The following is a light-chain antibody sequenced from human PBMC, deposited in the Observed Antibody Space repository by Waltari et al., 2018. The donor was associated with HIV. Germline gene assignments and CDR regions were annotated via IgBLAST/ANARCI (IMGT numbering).Light chain of an antibody. Sequence: DVLATQFPLSLTVSPGESASISCRATESLRHSNGRNYLDWYFQRPGHTPRLLIYLASNRASGVSDRFVGGGSGTDFTLRITRVEAAAAGLYFYLQNIRAPFAFGQGT. CDR2: LAS. CDR1: ESLRHSNGRNY. V-gene: IGKV2-28*01. CDR3: LQNIRAPFA. J-gene: IGKJ2*01.